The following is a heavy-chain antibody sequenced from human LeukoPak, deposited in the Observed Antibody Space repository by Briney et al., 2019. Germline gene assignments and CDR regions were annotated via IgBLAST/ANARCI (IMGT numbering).Heavy chain of an antibody. CDR2: IYYSGST. Sequence: SETLSLTCTVSGGSISSSSYYWGWIRQPPGKGLEWIGGIYYSGSTYYNPSLKSRVTISVDTSKNQFSLKLSSVTAADTAVYYCASKHRFCSGGSCRTGFDPWGQGTLVTVSS. CDR1: GGSISSSSYY. V-gene: IGHV4-39*01. CDR3: ASKHRFCSGGSCRTGFDP. J-gene: IGHJ5*02. D-gene: IGHD2-15*01.